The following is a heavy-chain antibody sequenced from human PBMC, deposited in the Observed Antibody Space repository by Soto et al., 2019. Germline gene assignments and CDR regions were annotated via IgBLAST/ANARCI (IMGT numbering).Heavy chain of an antibody. Sequence: SETLSLTCTVSGGSISRHAYYWSWIRQHPGEGLEWLGHIYYSGGTNYNPSLASRLTLSIDTSRNQFYPRLSAVTAADTAVYYCAVDTTVAGTNWLDPWGQGTLVTVSS. V-gene: IGHV4-31*03. J-gene: IGHJ5*02. CDR1: GGSISRHAYY. D-gene: IGHD5-18*01. CDR3: AVDTTVAGTNWLDP. CDR2: IYYSGGT.